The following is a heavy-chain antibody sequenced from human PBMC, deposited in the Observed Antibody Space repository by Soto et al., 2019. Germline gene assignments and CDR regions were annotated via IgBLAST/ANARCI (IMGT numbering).Heavy chain of an antibody. CDR3: ARDKGASYYYYGMDV. CDR2: INPNNGNT. CDR1: GYTFTIYD. Sequence: ASVKVSCKASGYTFTIYDSNWVRQATGQGLEWMGWINPNNGNTNYAQKFQGRDTMTTHTSTSTAYIELSSLRSEDTDMYYCARDKGASYYYYGMDVWGQGTTVTVSS. J-gene: IGHJ6*02. V-gene: IGHV1-8*01.